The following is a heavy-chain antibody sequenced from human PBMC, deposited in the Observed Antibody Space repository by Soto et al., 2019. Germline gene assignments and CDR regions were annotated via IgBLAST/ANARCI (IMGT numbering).Heavy chain of an antibody. J-gene: IGHJ4*02. Sequence: SVKVSCKASGGTFSSYAISWVRQAPGQGLEWMGGIIPIFGTANYAQKFQGRVTITADESTSTAYMELSSLRSEDAAVYYCARDRVTYYYDSSGYQALGYWGQGTLVTVSS. D-gene: IGHD3-22*01. CDR3: ARDRVTYYYDSSGYQALGY. CDR2: IIPIFGTA. V-gene: IGHV1-69*13. CDR1: GGTFSSYA.